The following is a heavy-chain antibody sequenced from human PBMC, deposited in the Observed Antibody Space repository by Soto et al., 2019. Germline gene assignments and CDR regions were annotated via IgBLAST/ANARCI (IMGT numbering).Heavy chain of an antibody. CDR2: IYYSGST. CDR1: GGSISSYY. V-gene: IGHV4-59*01. CDR3: ARAPRGDLIDC. Sequence: SETLSLTCTVSGGSISSYYWSWIRQPPGKGLEWIGYIYYSGSTNYNPSLKSRVTISVDTSKNQFSLKLSSVTAADTAVYYCARAPRGDLIDCWGQGTLVTVSS. J-gene: IGHJ4*02. D-gene: IGHD3-16*01.